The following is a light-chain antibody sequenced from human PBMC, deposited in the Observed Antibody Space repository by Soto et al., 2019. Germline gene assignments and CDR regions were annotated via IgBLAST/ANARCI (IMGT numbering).Light chain of an antibody. CDR2: GAS. CDR1: QSVSSSY. CDR3: QQYGNSPFS. J-gene: IGKJ4*01. V-gene: IGKV3-20*01. Sequence: EIVLTQSPGTLSLSPGERITLSCRASQSVSSSYLAWYQQKPGQSPRLLIYGASSRATGIPGRFSGSGSGTDFTLTISRLEPEDFAVYYCQQYGNSPFSFGGGTKVEI.